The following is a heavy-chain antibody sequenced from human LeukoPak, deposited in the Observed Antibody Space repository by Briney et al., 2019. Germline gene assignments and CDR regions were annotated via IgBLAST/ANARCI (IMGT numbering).Heavy chain of an antibody. J-gene: IGHJ4*02. CDR1: GFTFSSYG. CDR2: IWYDGSNK. Sequence: GGSLRLSCAASGFTFSSYGMHWVRQAPGKGLEWVAVIWYDGSNKYYADSVKGRFTISRDNSKNTLYLQMNSLRAEDTAVYYCARDRGADFWSGYYSAHYFDYWGQGTLVTVSS. D-gene: IGHD3-3*01. V-gene: IGHV3-33*01. CDR3: ARDRGADFWSGYYSAHYFDY.